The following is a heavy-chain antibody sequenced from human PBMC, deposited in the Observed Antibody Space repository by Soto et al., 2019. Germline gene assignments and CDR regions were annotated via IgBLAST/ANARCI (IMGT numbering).Heavy chain of an antibody. CDR3: ARLPLDS. V-gene: IGHV1-69*08. CDR1: GGSLSNIT. J-gene: IGHJ4*02. CDR2: VNPLLGTA. Sequence: QVQLVQSGAEVKKPGSSVRVSCKNSGGSLSNITVSWVRQAPGLGLEWMGRVNPLLGTANYAQKFQGRVTLSADRSTNTAYMDMTSLTSDDTAMYYCARLPLDSWGQGTLVTVSS.